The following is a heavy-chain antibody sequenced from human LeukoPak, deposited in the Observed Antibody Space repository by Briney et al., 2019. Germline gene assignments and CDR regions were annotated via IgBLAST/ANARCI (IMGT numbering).Heavy chain of an antibody. V-gene: IGHV3-48*03. CDR3: ARSKKVGGDSFEY. J-gene: IGHJ4*02. CDR1: GFTFSNYE. D-gene: IGHD3-10*01. Sequence: GGSLRLSCTGSGFTFSNYEMNWVRQAPGKGPEWIAYISSSGTGIYYADSVKGRFTISRDNANLYLQMSSLRAEDTSLYYCARSKKVGGDSFEYWGQGTLVTVSS. CDR2: ISSSGTGI.